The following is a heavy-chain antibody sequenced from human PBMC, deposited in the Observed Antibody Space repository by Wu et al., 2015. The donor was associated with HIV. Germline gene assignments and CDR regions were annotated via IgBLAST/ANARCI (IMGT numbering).Heavy chain of an antibody. V-gene: IGHV1-69*13. CDR2: IIPIFATT. J-gene: IGHJ6*02. CDR3: AYVASSSYGAFDI. Sequence: QVQLVQSGAEVKKPGSSVKISCKASGGTFSSYTVNWVRQAPGQGLEWMGRIIPIFATTNFPQKFQDRVTITADESTSTASMELTSLRSEDTAIYYCAYVASSSYGAFDIWGQGTTVTVSS. CDR1: GGTFSSYT. D-gene: IGHD4-17*01.